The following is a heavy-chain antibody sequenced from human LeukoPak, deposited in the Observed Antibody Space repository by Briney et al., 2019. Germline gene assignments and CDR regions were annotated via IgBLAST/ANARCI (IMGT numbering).Heavy chain of an antibody. D-gene: IGHD2-2*01. CDR1: GGTFSSYA. V-gene: IGHV1-69*05. CDR3: ARDLLLSGVVVVPAATMNWFDP. J-gene: IGHJ5*02. CDR2: IIPIFGTA. Sequence: SVKVSCKASGGTFSSYAISWVRQAPGQGLEWMGRIIPIFGTANYAQKFQGRVTITTDESTSTAYMELSSPRSEDTAVYYCARDLLLSGVVVVPAATMNWFDPWGQGTLVTVSS.